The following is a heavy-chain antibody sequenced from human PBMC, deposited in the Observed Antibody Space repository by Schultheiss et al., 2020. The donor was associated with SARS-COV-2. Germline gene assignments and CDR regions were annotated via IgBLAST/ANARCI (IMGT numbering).Heavy chain of an antibody. CDR2: IYYSGST. D-gene: IGHD4-23*01. CDR3: AREVVTPGWSYFDY. CDR1: GGSISSGDYY. V-gene: IGHV4-30-4*01. J-gene: IGHJ4*02. Sequence: SETLSLTCTVSGGSISSGDYYWSWIRQPPGKGLEWIGYIYYSGSTYYNPSLKSRVTISVDTSKNQFSLKLSSVTAADTAVYYCAREVVTPGWSYFDYWGQGTLVTVSS.